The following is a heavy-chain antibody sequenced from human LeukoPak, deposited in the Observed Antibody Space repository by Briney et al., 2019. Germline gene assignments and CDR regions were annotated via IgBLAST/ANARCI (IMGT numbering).Heavy chain of an antibody. J-gene: IGHJ4*02. CDR1: GYTFTSYD. D-gene: IGHD3-3*01. CDR2: MNPNSGNT. Sequence: GASVKVSCKASGYTFTSYDINWMRQATGQGLEWMGWMNPNSGNTGYAQKFQGRVTMTRDMSTSTVYMELSSLRSEDTAVYYCARPNSPGIYDFWSGYYGYWGQGTLVTVSS. CDR3: ARPNSPGIYDFWSGYYGY. V-gene: IGHV1-8*01.